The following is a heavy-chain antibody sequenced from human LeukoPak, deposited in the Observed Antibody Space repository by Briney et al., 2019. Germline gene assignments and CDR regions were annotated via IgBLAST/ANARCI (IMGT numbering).Heavy chain of an antibody. Sequence: GGSLRLSCAASGFTVSSNYMSWVRQAPGKGLEWVSVIYSGGSTYYADSVKGRFTISRDNSKNTLYLQMNSLRAEDTAVYYCARVLLRYFDWAEIGAFDYWGQGTLVTVSS. CDR2: IYSGGST. J-gene: IGHJ4*02. CDR3: ARVLLRYFDWAEIGAFDY. V-gene: IGHV3-66*01. D-gene: IGHD3-9*01. CDR1: GFTVSSNY.